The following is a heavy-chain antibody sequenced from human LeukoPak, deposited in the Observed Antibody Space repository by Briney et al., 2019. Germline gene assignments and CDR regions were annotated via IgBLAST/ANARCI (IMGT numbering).Heavy chain of an antibody. D-gene: IGHD6-6*01. Sequence: GGSLRLSCAASGFTFSSYGMHWVRQAPGKGLEWVAVISYDGSNKYYADSVKGRFTISRDNSKNTLYLQMNSLRAEDTTVYCCAKSSGMRQLAESDAFDIWGQGTMVTVSS. CDR3: AKSSGMRQLAESDAFDI. V-gene: IGHV3-30*18. CDR2: ISYDGSNK. CDR1: GFTFSSYG. J-gene: IGHJ3*02.